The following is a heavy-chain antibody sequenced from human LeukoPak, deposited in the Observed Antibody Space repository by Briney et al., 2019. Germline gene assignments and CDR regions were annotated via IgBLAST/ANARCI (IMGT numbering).Heavy chain of an antibody. V-gene: IGHV4-38-2*02. Sequence: SETLSLTCAVSGYSISSGYHWGWIRPPPGKGLEWIGNIYHSGSTYYNPSLKSRVTISVDTSKNQFSLRLSSVTAADTAVYYCARDHADYGDYPPLDYYYGMDVWGQGTTVTVSS. CDR3: ARDHADYGDYPPLDYYYGMDV. D-gene: IGHD4-17*01. J-gene: IGHJ6*02. CDR1: GYSISSGYH. CDR2: IYHSGST.